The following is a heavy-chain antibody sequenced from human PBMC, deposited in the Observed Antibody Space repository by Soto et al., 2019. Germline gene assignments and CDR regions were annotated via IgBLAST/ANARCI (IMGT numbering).Heavy chain of an antibody. V-gene: IGHV3-66*01. CDR1: GFTVSSYY. J-gene: IGHJ6*03. CDR3: AGVSRRGYYYYLDV. CDR2: IYSGGSK. Sequence: EVQLVESGGGLVQPGGSLRLSCAASGFTVSSYYMSWVRQAPGKGLEGVSVIYSGGSKYYAASVKSRFTTARDNAKKPLYLQMTRMGAEDTALYYCAGVSRRGYYYYLDVWGKGTPVTVSS.